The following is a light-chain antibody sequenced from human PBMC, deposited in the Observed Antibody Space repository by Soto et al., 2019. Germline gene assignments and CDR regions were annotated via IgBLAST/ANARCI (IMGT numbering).Light chain of an antibody. J-gene: IGKJ4*01. CDR1: QSVTTN. V-gene: IGKV3-15*01. Sequence: EVVMTQSPATLSVSPGERVTFSCRASQSVTTNLAWYQHKPGQSPRLLISDASTGASGIPPRFSGSGSGTEFTLTIDRLQSADFAVYYCQQYDRWPVNCGGVTKV. CDR3: QQYDRWPVN. CDR2: DAS.